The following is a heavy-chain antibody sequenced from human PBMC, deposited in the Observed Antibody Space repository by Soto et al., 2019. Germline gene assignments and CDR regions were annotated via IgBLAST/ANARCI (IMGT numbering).Heavy chain of an antibody. V-gene: IGHV4-59*08. CDR3: ARQNPTVTTYYYHYYMDV. CDR1: GGSISSYY. CDR2: IYYSGST. J-gene: IGHJ6*03. D-gene: IGHD4-17*01. Sequence: SETLSLTCTVSGGSISSYYWSWIRQPPGKGLEWIGYIYYSGSTNYNPSLKSRVTISVDTSKNQFSLKLSSVTAADTAVYYCARQNPTVTTYYYHYYMDVWGKGTTVTVSS.